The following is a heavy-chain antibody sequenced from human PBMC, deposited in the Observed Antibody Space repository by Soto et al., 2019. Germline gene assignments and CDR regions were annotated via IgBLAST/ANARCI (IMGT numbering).Heavy chain of an antibody. D-gene: IGHD3-3*01. CDR2: ISDDGSNT. J-gene: IGHJ4*02. Sequence: QVQLVESGGGVVQPGRSLRLSCAASGVTFSRHTMHWVRQAPGKGLEWVAAISDDGSNTYYAYSVKGRFTISRDNSKNTLYLQMNSLSSEDTAVHHCAREVYYDFWSGFNTQLYFFDDWGQGTLVPVS. V-gene: IGHV3-30-3*01. CDR3: AREVYYDFWSGFNTQLYFFDD. CDR1: GVTFSRHT.